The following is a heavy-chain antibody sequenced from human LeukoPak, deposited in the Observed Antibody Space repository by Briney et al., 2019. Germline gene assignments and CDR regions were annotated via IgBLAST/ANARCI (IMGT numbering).Heavy chain of an antibody. D-gene: IGHD3-22*01. J-gene: IGHJ4*02. V-gene: IGHV3-30*02. CDR2: IRYDGSNK. Sequence: PGGSLRLSCAASGFTFSSYGMHWVRQAPGKGLEWVAFIRYDGSNKYYADSVKGRFTISRDNSKNTLYLQMNSLRAEDTAVYYCAKDRLDSSGRGNYFDYWGQGTLVTVSS. CDR1: GFTFSSYG. CDR3: AKDRLDSSGRGNYFDY.